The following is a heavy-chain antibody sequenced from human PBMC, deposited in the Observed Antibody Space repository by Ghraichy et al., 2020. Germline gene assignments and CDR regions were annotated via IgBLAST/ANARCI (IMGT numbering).Heavy chain of an antibody. CDR1: GFSFNNYA. Sequence: GESLNISCAASGFSFNNYAMFWVRQAPGKGLEWVSAISGSGIRTNYADSVKGRFTISRDNAKNTLSVQMNSLRAEDTAVYYCAKASIRGWYDTISPYHFDNWGQGTLVTVSS. CDR3: AKASIRGWYDTISPYHFDN. J-gene: IGHJ4*02. V-gene: IGHV3-23*01. CDR2: ISGSGIRT. D-gene: IGHD6-19*01.